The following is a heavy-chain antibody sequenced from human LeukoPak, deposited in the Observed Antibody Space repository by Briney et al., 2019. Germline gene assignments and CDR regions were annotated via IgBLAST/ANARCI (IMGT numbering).Heavy chain of an antibody. D-gene: IGHD3-22*01. CDR3: ARTGYDSSGYYYYFDY. CDR1: GGSISSSSYY. J-gene: IGHJ4*02. CDR2: IYYSGST. Sequence: SETLSLTCTVSGGSISSSSYYWGWIRQPPGKGLEWIGSIYYSGSTYYNPSLKSRVTISVDTSKNQFSLKLSSVTAADTAVYYRARTGYDSSGYYYYFDYWGQGTLVTVSS. V-gene: IGHV4-39*01.